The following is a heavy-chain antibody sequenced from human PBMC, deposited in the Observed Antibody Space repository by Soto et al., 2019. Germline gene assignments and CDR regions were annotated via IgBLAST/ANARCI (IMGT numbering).Heavy chain of an antibody. CDR2: ISYDGSNK. Sequence: QVQLVESGGGVVQPGRSLRLSCAASGFTFSSYAMHWVRQAPGKGLEWVAVISYDGSNKYYADSVKGRFTISRDNSKNTLYLQMNSLRAEYTAVYYCARVYGDYSWYFDYWGQGTLVTVSS. D-gene: IGHD4-17*01. CDR3: ARVYGDYSWYFDY. CDR1: GFTFSSYA. J-gene: IGHJ4*02. V-gene: IGHV3-30-3*01.